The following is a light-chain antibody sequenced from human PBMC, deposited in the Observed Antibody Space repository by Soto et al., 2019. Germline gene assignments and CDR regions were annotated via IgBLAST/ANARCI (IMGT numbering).Light chain of an antibody. Sequence: QSALTQPASLSGSPGQSITISCTGTSSDVGGYNYVSWYQQHPGKAPKLMIYDVSNRPSGVSNRFSGSKSGNTASLTISGLQAEDDADYYCSSYTSSSTRVFGTGTKVTVL. CDR3: SSYTSSSTRV. J-gene: IGLJ1*01. CDR2: DVS. V-gene: IGLV2-14*03. CDR1: SSDVGGYNY.